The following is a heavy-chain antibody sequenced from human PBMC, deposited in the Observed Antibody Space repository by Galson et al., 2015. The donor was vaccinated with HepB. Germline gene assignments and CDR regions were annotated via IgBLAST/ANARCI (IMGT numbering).Heavy chain of an antibody. CDR1: GDSVSSNSAA. V-gene: IGHV6-1*01. CDR2: TYYRSKWYN. D-gene: IGHD3-16*01. CDR3: TRDLMRHLKD. J-gene: IGHJ4*02. Sequence: CAISGDSVSSNSAAWNWIRQSPSRGLEWLARTYYRSKWYNDYAVSVKSRITVNSDTSKNQLSLHLNSVTPEDTAVYYCTRDLMRHLKDWGQGTLVTVSS.